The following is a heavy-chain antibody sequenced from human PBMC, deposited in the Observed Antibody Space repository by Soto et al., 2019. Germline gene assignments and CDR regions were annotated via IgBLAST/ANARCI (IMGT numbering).Heavy chain of an antibody. D-gene: IGHD6-6*01. CDR2: INAGNGNT. V-gene: IGHV1-3*01. J-gene: IGHJ6*02. CDR3: AREYSSSGGCYYYGMDV. Sequence: ASVKVSCKASGYTFTSYAMHWLRQAPGQRLEWMGWINAGNGNTKYSQKFQGRVTITRDTSASTAYMELSSLRSEDTAVYYCAREYSSSGGCYYYGMDVWGQGTTVTVSS. CDR1: GYTFTSYA.